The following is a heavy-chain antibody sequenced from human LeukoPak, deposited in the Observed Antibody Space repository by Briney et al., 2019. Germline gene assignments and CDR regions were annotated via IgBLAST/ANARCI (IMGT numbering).Heavy chain of an antibody. J-gene: IGHJ4*02. CDR3: ASPQGDFGELPTV. V-gene: IGHV5-51*01. Sequence: GESLKIYCKGSGYSFTSYWIGWVRQMPGKGLEWMGIIYPGDSDTRYSPSFQGQVTISADKSISTAYLQWSSLKASDTAMYYCASPQGDFGELPTVWGQGTLVTVSS. D-gene: IGHD3-10*01. CDR2: IYPGDSDT. CDR1: GYSFTSYW.